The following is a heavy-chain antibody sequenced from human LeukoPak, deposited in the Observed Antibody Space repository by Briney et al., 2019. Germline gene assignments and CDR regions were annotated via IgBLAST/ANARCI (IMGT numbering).Heavy chain of an antibody. J-gene: IGHJ4*02. CDR1: GGSMSRYF. CDR2: MYTGGST. CDR3: ARRQTFFDY. Sequence: PSETLSLTCTVWGGSMSRYFWRWLRQPRGKGVEWIGYMYTGGSTIYNPSLQSRVTISLYTSNKQFSLKLTSAPAPDTAVYYCARRQTFFDYWGQGTLVTVSS. V-gene: IGHV4-4*08.